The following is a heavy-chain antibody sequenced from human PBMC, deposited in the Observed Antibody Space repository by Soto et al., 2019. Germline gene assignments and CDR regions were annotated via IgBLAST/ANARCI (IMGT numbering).Heavy chain of an antibody. J-gene: IGHJ4*02. CDR3: AVKRGPMYSSGWYLDY. Sequence: GGSLRLSCAASGFTFSSYAMSWVRQAPGKGLEWVSAISGSGGSTYYADSVKGRFTISRDNCKNTLSLQMNSLRAEDTAVYYCAVKRGPMYSSGWYLDYWGQGTLVTVSS. CDR2: ISGSGGST. CDR1: GFTFSSYA. V-gene: IGHV3-23*01. D-gene: IGHD6-19*01.